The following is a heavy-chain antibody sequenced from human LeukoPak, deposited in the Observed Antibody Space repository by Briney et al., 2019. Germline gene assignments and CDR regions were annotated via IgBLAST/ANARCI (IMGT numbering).Heavy chain of an antibody. J-gene: IGHJ4*02. D-gene: IGHD4-23*01. CDR2: IYSSGNT. V-gene: IGHV4-4*07. CDR3: ARNSRNY. CDR1: GASISDFY. Sequence: SETLSLTCSVSGASISDFYWSWIRQPAGKGLEWIGRIYSSGNTNYNPSLKSRVTMSRDAAKNQSSLKLSSVTAADTAVYFCARNSRNYWGQGTLVTASS.